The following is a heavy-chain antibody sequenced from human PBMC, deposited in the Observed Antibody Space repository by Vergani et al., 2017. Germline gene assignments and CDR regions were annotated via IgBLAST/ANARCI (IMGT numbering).Heavy chain of an antibody. Sequence: EVQLVESVGGLVKPGGSLRLSCAASGFSFSSYSMNWVRQAPGKGLEWVASISGSSSYVFYRDSVEGRFTITRDNAKKSVYLQMNSLRAEDTAMYFCARGLWDCTHIRCSPPSYWGQGTQVTISS. CDR3: ARGLWDCTHIRCSPPSY. J-gene: IGHJ4*02. CDR1: GFSFSSYS. CDR2: ISGSSSYV. D-gene: IGHD2-8*01. V-gene: IGHV3-21*02.